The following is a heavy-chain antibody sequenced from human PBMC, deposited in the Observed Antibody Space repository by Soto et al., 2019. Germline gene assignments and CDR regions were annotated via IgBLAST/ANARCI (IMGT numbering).Heavy chain of an antibody. Sequence: GGSLRLSCAASGFTFSDYFMTWVRQAPGKGLEWVATIKQDGNERYYVDSVKGRFTISRDNSKNTLYLQMNSLRAEDTALYYCAKDVVDRGISYWGQGTLVTVSS. J-gene: IGHJ4*01. CDR3: AKDVVDRGISY. V-gene: IGHV3-7*03. CDR1: GFTFSDYF. D-gene: IGHD1-20*01. CDR2: IKQDGNER.